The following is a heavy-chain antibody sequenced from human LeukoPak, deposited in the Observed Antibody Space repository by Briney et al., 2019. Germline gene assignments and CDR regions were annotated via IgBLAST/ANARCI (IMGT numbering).Heavy chain of an antibody. CDR1: GGSISSGGYY. CDR2: IYYSGST. Sequence: PSETLSLTCTVSGGSISSGGYYWSWTRQHPGKGLEWIGYIYYSGSTYYNPSLKSRVTISVDTSKNQFSLKLSSVTAADTAVCYCAREDYGDYYFDYWGQGTLVTVSS. J-gene: IGHJ4*02. D-gene: IGHD4-17*01. CDR3: AREDYGDYYFDY. V-gene: IGHV4-31*03.